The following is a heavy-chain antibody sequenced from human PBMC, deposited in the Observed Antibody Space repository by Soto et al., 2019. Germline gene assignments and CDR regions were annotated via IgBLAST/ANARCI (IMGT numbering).Heavy chain of an antibody. D-gene: IGHD3-22*01. V-gene: IGHV1-2*02. CDR2: INPNSGGT. J-gene: IGHJ4*02. Sequence: ASVKVSCKASGYTFTGYHMHWVRQAPGQGLEWMGWINPNSGGTNYAQKFQGRVTMTRDTSISTAYMGLSRLRSDDTAVYYCARGAYYYDSSGYYYSPVDYWGQGTLVTVSS. CDR1: GYTFTGYH. CDR3: ARGAYYYDSSGYYYSPVDY.